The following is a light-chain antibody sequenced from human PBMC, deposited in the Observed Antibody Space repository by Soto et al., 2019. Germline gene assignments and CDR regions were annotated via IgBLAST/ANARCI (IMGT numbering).Light chain of an antibody. CDR2: SAS. CDR1: QGISSY. J-gene: IGKJ4*01. Sequence: DIQMTQSPSSLSASVGDSVTITCRASQGISSYLAWYQVKPGKVPKLLIYSASTLQSGVPSRFSGSGSGTDFTLTISSLQPEDVATYYCQNFYSFPSPWTFGGGTKVEIK. CDR3: QNFYSFPSPWT. V-gene: IGKV1-27*01.